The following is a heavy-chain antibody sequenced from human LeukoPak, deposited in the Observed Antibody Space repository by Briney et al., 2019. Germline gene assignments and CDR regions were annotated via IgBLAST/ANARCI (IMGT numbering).Heavy chain of an antibody. CDR2: ISYDGNNK. D-gene: IGHD3-9*01. V-gene: IGHV3-30*04. Sequence: PGGSLRLSCVASGFTFSRYVMHWVRQAPGKGLEWVAFISYDGNNKYYADSVKGRLTISRDNSKNTLYLQMNSLRTEDTAVYYCATESMLDWSGFDYWGQGTLVTVSS. CDR1: GFTFSRYV. CDR3: ATESMLDWSGFDY. J-gene: IGHJ4*02.